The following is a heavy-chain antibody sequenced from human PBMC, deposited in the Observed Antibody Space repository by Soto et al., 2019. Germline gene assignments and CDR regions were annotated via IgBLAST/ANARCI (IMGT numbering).Heavy chain of an antibody. Sequence: PGGSLRLSCAASGFTFSSYAMHWVRQAPGKGLEWVAVISYDGSNKYYADSVKGRFTISRDNSKNTLYLQMNSLRAEDTAVYYCARGAVPAAQYYYYGMDVWGQGTTVNVSS. CDR3: ARGAVPAAQYYYYGMDV. D-gene: IGHD2-2*01. V-gene: IGHV3-30-3*01. J-gene: IGHJ6*02. CDR1: GFTFSSYA. CDR2: ISYDGSNK.